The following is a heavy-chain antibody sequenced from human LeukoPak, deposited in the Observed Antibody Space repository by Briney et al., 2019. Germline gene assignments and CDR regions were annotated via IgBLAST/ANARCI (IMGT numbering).Heavy chain of an antibody. J-gene: IGHJ4*02. D-gene: IGHD7-27*01. CDR3: AKLGWQGGCTADY. V-gene: IGHV3-30*18. Sequence: PGGSLRLSCAASGFTFSSYGMHWVRQAPGKGLEWVAVISYDGSNKYYADSVKGRFTISRDNSKNTLYLQMNSLRAEDTAVYYCAKLGWQGGCTADYWGQGTLVTVSS. CDR2: ISYDGSNK. CDR1: GFTFSSYG.